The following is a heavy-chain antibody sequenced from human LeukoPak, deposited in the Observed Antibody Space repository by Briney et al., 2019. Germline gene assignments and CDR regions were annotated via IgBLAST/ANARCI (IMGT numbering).Heavy chain of an antibody. V-gene: IGHV3-21*06. J-gene: IGHJ4*02. Sequence: PGGSLRLSCAASGFTFSTSGMNWVRQAPGKGLEWVSSISGSSSYIYYADSMKGRFTISRHNAKSSLYLQMNNLSAEDTAIYYCARADSNIAARRVGFDSRGQGTLVTVSS. CDR1: GFTFSTSG. CDR2: ISGSSSYI. D-gene: IGHD6-6*01. CDR3: ARADSNIAARRVGFDS.